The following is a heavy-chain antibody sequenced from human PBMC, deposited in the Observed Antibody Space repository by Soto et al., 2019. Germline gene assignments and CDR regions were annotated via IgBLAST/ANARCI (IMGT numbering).Heavy chain of an antibody. Sequence: SETLSLTCSVSGDSMNKYYWSWVRQAPGKGLEWIGYFFYTGSTNYNPSLRSRVSISGDTSRNQFSLNLYSVTAADTAVYYCARGDTPLPKFYRYFQVWGRGTQVTVSS. CDR3: ARGDTPLPKFYRYFQV. V-gene: IGHV4-59*01. J-gene: IGHJ2*01. CDR2: FFYTGST. CDR1: GDSMNKYY.